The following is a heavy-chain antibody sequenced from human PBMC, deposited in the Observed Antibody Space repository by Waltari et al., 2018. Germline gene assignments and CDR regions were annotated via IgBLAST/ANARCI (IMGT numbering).Heavy chain of an antibody. CDR3: ARATPWGSGWFDP. CDR1: GYTFTGYH. CDR2: INPNSGGP. Sequence: QVQLVQSGAEVKKPGASVKVSCKASGYTFTGYHMHWVRQAPGQGLEWRGWINPNSGGPNYAQKFQGRVTMTRDTSISTAYMELSRLRSDDTAVYYCARATPWGSGWFDPWGQGTLVTVSS. V-gene: IGHV1-2*02. D-gene: IGHD7-27*01. J-gene: IGHJ5*02.